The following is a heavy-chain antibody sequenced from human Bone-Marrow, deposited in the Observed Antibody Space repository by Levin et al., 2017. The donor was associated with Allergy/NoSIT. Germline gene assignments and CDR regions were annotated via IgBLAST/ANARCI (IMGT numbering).Heavy chain of an antibody. CDR3: AKKQGGTSGFSFDV. CDR1: GFTLTEYA. V-gene: IGHV3-23*01. Sequence: GESLKISCDASGFTLTEYAMSWVRQAPGKGLEWVSVIAGGGFNTYYGDSVKGRFTVSRDNSKNTLYLELNSLRAEDTAVYYCAKKQGGTSGFSFDVWGQGTMVTVSS. J-gene: IGHJ3*01. CDR2: IAGGGFNT. D-gene: IGHD1-1*01.